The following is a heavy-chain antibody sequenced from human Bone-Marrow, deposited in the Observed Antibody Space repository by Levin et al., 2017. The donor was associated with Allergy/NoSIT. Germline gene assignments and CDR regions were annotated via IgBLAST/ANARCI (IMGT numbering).Heavy chain of an antibody. Sequence: NPSETLSLTCAVSGGSITSNNWWSWVRQPPGKELEWIGEVSHSGSTNYNPSLKSRIIMSVDSSKNQFSLKVKSVTAADTAVYYCARDGSFNYYGMDVWGQGTTVTVS. V-gene: IGHV4-4*02. CDR2: VSHSGST. CDR1: GGSITSNNW. J-gene: IGHJ6*02. CDR3: ARDGSFNYYGMDV. D-gene: IGHD1-26*01.